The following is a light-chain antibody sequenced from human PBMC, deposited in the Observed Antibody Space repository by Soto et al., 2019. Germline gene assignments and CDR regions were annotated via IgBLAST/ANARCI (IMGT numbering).Light chain of an antibody. J-gene: IGKJ1*01. CDR1: ESISTW. Sequence: DIQMTQSPATLSASVGDRVAITYRASESISTWLAWYQQKPGRAPKLLIYDASNLESGVPSRFSGSSSGTEFILTLDMVQSGDFASYYCQQYTGTFGQGTRVAIK. V-gene: IGKV1-5*01. CDR3: QQYTGT. CDR2: DAS.